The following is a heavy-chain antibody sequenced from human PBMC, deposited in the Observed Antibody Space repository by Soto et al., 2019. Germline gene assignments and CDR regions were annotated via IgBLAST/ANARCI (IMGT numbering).Heavy chain of an antibody. J-gene: IGHJ4*02. CDR1: GYTFTSYY. CDR2: INPSGGST. V-gene: IGHV1-46*01. Sequence: ASVKVSCKASGYTFTSYYMHWVRQAPGQGLEWMGIINPSGGSTSYAQKFQGRVTMTRDTSTSTVYMELSSLRSEDTAVYCCARENAYYYDSSGYYGYWGQGTLVTVSS. D-gene: IGHD3-22*01. CDR3: ARENAYYYDSSGYYGY.